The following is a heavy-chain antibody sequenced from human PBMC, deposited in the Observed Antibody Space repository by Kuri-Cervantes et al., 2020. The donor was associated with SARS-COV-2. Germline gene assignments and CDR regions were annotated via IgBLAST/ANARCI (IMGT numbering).Heavy chain of an antibody. CDR1: GFSLTTYGVG. CDR3: ARDIAAAGTGYFDY. D-gene: IGHD6-13*01. Sequence: SGPTLVKPTQTLTLTCTFSGFSLTTYGVGVGWIRQPPGKALEWLALIYWNDDKRYSPSLKSRLTISMDTSKNQVVLTMTGMDPVDTATYYCARDIAAAGTGYFDYWGQGTLVTVSS. J-gene: IGHJ4*02. CDR2: IYWNDDK. V-gene: IGHV2-5*01.